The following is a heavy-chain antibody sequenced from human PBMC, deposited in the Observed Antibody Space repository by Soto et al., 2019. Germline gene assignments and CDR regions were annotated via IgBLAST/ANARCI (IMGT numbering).Heavy chain of an antibody. J-gene: IGHJ4*02. CDR1: CYSISSGYY. Sequence: SETLSRTCAVSCYSISSGYYWGWIRHPPWKGLEWIGSIYHSGITYYNPSLKSRVTISVDTPTKQFSLKLSSLTAADTAVYYCARDHRKGTFEYWGKGTMVTVSS. CDR2: IYHSGIT. D-gene: IGHD1-1*01. CDR3: ARDHRKGTFEY. V-gene: IGHV4-38-2*02.